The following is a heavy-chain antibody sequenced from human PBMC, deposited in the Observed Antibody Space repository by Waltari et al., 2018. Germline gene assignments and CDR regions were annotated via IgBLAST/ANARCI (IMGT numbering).Heavy chain of an antibody. D-gene: IGHD5-12*01. CDR3: ARVMGSPMATIEYFDY. CDR1: GFTVSSNY. J-gene: IGHJ4*02. CDR2: IYSGGST. Sequence: EVQLVESGGGLIQPGGSLRLSCAASGFTVSSNYMSWVRQAPGKGLEWVSVIYSGGSTYYADSVKGRFTISRDNSKNTLYLQMNSLRAEDTAVYYCARVMGSPMATIEYFDYWGQGTLVTVSS. V-gene: IGHV3-53*01.